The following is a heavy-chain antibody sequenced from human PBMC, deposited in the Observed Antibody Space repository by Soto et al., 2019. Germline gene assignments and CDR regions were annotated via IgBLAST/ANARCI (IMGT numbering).Heavy chain of an antibody. J-gene: IGHJ4*02. CDR2: MNPNSGNT. V-gene: IGHV1-8*01. D-gene: IGHD2-15*01. Sequence: ASVKVSCKASGYTFTSYDINWVRQATGQGLEWMGWMNPNSGNTGYAQKFQGRVTMTRNTSISTAYMELSSLRSEDTAVYYCARVGYCSGGSCYRYDYWGQGTLVTVSS. CDR1: GYTFTSYD. CDR3: ARVGYCSGGSCYRYDY.